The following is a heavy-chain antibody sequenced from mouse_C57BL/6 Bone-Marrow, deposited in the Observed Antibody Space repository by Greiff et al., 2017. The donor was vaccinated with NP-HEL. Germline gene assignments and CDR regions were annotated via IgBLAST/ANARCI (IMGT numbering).Heavy chain of an antibody. CDR3: ARSGGTSAWVAY. J-gene: IGHJ3*01. CDR1: GYTFTSYW. Sequence: QVQLQQPGAELVKPGASVKMSCKASGYTFTSYWITWVKQRPGQGLEWIGDIYPGSGSTNYNEKFKSKATLTVDTSSSTAYMQLSSLTSEDSAVYYCARSGGTSAWVAYWGQGTLVTVSA. D-gene: IGHD4-1*01. V-gene: IGHV1-55*01. CDR2: IYPGSGST.